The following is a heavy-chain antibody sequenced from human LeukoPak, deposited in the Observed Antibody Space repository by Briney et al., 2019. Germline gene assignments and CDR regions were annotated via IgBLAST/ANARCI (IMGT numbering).Heavy chain of an antibody. CDR1: GVSISPYY. CDR2: IYYSGNT. V-gene: IGHV4-39*01. CDR3: ARHRSGWLQSSFDY. D-gene: IGHD5-24*01. Sequence: KSSETLSLTCTVSGVSISPYYWGWLRQPPGKELEGVGSIYYSGNTFDNPSLKSRVTISVDTSKNQFSLKLSSVTAADTAVYYCARHRSGWLQSSFDYWGQGTLVTVSS. J-gene: IGHJ4*02.